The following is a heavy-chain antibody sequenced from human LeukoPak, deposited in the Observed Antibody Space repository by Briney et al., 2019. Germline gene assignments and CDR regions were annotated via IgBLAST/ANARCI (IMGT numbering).Heavy chain of an antibody. CDR2: ISGSGGST. Sequence: GGSLRLSCAASGFTFSSYAMSWVRQAPGKGLEWVSAISGSGGSTYYADSVKGRFTISRDNSKNTLYLLMNSLRAEDTAVYYCAKVGDYYGSGSYYTGAFDIWGQGTMVTVSS. V-gene: IGHV3-23*01. D-gene: IGHD3-10*01. J-gene: IGHJ3*02. CDR1: GFTFSSYA. CDR3: AKVGDYYGSGSYYTGAFDI.